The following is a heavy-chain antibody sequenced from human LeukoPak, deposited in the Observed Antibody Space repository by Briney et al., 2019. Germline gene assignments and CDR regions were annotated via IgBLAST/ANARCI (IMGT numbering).Heavy chain of an antibody. V-gene: IGHV6-1*01. Sequence: SQTLSLTCAISGDSVSSNSAAWNWIRQSPSRGLEWLGRTYYRSKWYNDYAVSMKSRITINPDTSKNQFSLQLNSVTPEDTAVYYRARSLDSSGWFYYFDYWGQGTLVTVSS. CDR1: GDSVSSNSAA. J-gene: IGHJ4*02. CDR2: TYYRSKWYN. CDR3: ARSLDSSGWFYYFDY. D-gene: IGHD6-19*01.